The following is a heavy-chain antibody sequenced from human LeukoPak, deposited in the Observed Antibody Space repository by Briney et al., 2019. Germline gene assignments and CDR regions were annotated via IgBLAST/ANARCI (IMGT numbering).Heavy chain of an antibody. CDR3: ARGHVDIVATMAFDP. J-gene: IGHJ5*02. CDR2: MNPNSGNT. CDR1: GYTFTSYD. D-gene: IGHD5-12*01. Sequence: GASVKVSCKASGYTFTSYDINWVRQATGQGLEWMGWMNPNSGNTGYAQKFQGRVTITRNTSISTAYMELSSLRSGDTAVYYCARGHVDIVATMAFDPWGQGTLVTVSS. V-gene: IGHV1-8*03.